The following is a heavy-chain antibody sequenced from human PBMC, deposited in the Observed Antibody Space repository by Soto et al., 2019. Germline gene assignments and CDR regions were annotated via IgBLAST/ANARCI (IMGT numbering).Heavy chain of an antibody. CDR2: ISSSGNPI. Sequence: QVHLVESGGGLVKPGGSPRLSCVVSGFSFTDYYMTWIRQAPGKGLEWVSYISSSGNPIHSADSEKGRFTISRDNAKNSLFLQMNSLRAEDTAIYYCARGRSGGYGMDVWGQGTTVTVSS. J-gene: IGHJ6*02. D-gene: IGHD2-15*01. CDR3: ARGRSGGYGMDV. CDR1: GFSFTDYY. V-gene: IGHV3-11*01.